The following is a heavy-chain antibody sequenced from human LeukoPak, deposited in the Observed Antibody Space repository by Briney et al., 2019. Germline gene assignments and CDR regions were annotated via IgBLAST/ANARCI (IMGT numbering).Heavy chain of an antibody. J-gene: IGHJ4*02. CDR1: GFTFSGFV. CDR2: ISSSSSYI. CDR3: ARDPRWTDIVVVVAATRD. Sequence: SGGSLRLSCAASGFTFSGFVISWVRQAPGKGLEWVSSISSSSSYIYYADSVKGRFTISRDNSKNTLYLQMNSLRAEDTAVYYCARDPRWTDIVVVVAATRDWGQGTLVTVSS. V-gene: IGHV3-21*01. D-gene: IGHD2-15*01.